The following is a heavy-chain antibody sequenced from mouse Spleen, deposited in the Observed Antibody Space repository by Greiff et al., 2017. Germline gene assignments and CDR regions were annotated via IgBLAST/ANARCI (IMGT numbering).Heavy chain of an antibody. CDR2: IRLKSDNYAT. V-gene: IGHV6-3*01. D-gene: IGHD1-1*02. CDR3: TGSVAAWFAY. CDR1: GFTFSNYW. Sequence: EVKVVESGGGLVQPGGSMKLSCVASGFTFSNYWMNWVRQSPEKGLEWVAQIRLKSDNYATHYAESVKGRFTISRDDSKSSVYLQMNNLRAEDTGIYYCTGSVAAWFAYWGQGTLVTVSA. J-gene: IGHJ3*01.